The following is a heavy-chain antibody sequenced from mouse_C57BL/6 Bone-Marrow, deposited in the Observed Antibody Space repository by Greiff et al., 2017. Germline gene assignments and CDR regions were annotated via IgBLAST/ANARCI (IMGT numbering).Heavy chain of an antibody. J-gene: IGHJ4*01. V-gene: IGHV14-3*01. CDR2: IDPANGNT. CDR1: GFNIKNTY. Sequence: EVQLQESVAELVRPGASVKLSCTASGFNIKNTYMHWVKQRPEQGLEWIGKIDPANGNTNYTPKFQGKATITADTSSNTAYLQLSSLTSEDTAIYSGAHDGYDDAMDYWGQGTSVTVSS. CDR3: AHDGYDDAMDY. D-gene: IGHD2-2*01.